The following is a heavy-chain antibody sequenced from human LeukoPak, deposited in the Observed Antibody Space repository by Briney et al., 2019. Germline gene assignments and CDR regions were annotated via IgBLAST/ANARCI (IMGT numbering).Heavy chain of an antibody. CDR1: GYTFTSYG. V-gene: IGHV1-18*01. Sequence: ASVKVSCKASGYTFTSYGISWVRQAPGQGLEWMGWISAYTGNTNHAQKLQGRVTLTTDTSTSTTYMALRSLRSDDTAVYYCARERSGDFRDYGPYDYWGQGPLVTVSS. J-gene: IGHJ4*02. CDR2: ISAYTGNT. CDR3: ARERSGDFRDYGPYDY. D-gene: IGHD4/OR15-4a*01.